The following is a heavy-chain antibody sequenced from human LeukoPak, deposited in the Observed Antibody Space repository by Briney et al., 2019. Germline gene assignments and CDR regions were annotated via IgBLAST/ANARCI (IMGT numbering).Heavy chain of an antibody. D-gene: IGHD3-16*01. CDR1: GYGFTSYW. CDR2: IYPGDSET. V-gene: IGHV5-51*01. Sequence: GSSLKISCKGSGYGFTSYWIGWVRQMPGKGLEGMGVIYPGDSETRYNPSFQGQVTISADKSTSTAYLKWSSLKASDSAMFYCARLKGGEDTEIVYWGQGTLVTVSS. J-gene: IGHJ4*02. CDR3: ARLKGGEDTEIVY.